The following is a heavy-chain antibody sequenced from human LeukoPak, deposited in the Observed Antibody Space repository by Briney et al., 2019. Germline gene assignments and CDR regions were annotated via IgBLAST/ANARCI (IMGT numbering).Heavy chain of an antibody. CDR3: XXXXXXXXXRGLITKKERAYKWFDP. D-gene: IGHD3-10*01. CDR2: IYYSGST. J-gene: IGHJ5*02. Sequence: SETLSLTCTVSGYSISSGYYWGWIRPPPGKGLEWIGNIYYSGSTYYNPSLKSRVTISVDTSKNQFSLKLSSVTAADTAVYYXXXXXXXXXXRGLITKKERAYKWFDPWGQGTLVTVSS. CDR1: GYSISSGYY. V-gene: IGHV4-38-2*02.